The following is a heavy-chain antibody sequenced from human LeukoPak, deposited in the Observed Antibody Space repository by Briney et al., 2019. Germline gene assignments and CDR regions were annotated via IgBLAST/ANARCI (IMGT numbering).Heavy chain of an antibody. CDR1: GGSVRSYY. J-gene: IGHJ4*02. Sequence: SETLSLTCTVSGGSVRSYYWSWIRQPAGKGLEWIGRIYAGGHTDHNPPLRSRVTMSVDSSKNQFSLRLSSVTAADTAVYYCAREHKDYDGDGYYYGYWGQGTLVTVSS. CDR2: IYAGGHT. D-gene: IGHD3-22*01. CDR3: AREHKDYDGDGYYYGY. V-gene: IGHV4-4*07.